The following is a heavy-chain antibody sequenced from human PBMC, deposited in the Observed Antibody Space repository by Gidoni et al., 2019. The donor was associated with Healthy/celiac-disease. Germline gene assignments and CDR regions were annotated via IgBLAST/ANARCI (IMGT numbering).Heavy chain of an antibody. CDR1: GFTFSSYG. D-gene: IGHD2-2*01. Sequence: QVQLVESGGGVVQPGRSLRLSCEAAGFTFSSYGMHWVRQAPGKGLEWVAVISYDGSNKYYADSVKGRFTISRDNSKNTLYLQMNSLRAEDTAVYYCAKASRQLLVYWGQGTLVTVSS. J-gene: IGHJ4*02. V-gene: IGHV3-30*18. CDR3: AKASRQLLVY. CDR2: ISYDGSNK.